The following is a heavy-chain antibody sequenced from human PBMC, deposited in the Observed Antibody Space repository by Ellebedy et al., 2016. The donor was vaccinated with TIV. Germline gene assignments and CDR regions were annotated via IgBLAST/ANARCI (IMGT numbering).Heavy chain of an antibody. CDR3: ASVFGYMGSIPPS. V-gene: IGHV3-21*01. CDR2: ISSSSSYI. J-gene: IGHJ4*02. CDR1: GFTFSSYS. Sequence: GGSLRLXCAASGFTFSSYSMNWVRQAPGKGLEWVSSISSSSSYIYYADSVKGRFTISRDNAKNSLYLQMNSLRAEDTAVYYCASVFGYMGSIPPSWGQGTLVTVSS. D-gene: IGHD6-13*01.